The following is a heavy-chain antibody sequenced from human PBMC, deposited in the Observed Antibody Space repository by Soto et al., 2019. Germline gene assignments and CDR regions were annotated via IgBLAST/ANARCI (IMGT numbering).Heavy chain of an antibody. CDR1: GFIVSSNY. CDR3: GNQLIAVTGPPFDY. CDR2: IDSGGST. Sequence: PGGSLRLSCAASGFIVSSNYMSWVRQAPGKGLEWVSVIDSGGSTYYADSVKGRFTISRDNSKNTLYLQMNSLRGEDTAVYYCGNQLIAVTGPPFDYWGQGTPVTVSS. V-gene: IGHV3-53*05. D-gene: IGHD6-19*01. J-gene: IGHJ4*02.